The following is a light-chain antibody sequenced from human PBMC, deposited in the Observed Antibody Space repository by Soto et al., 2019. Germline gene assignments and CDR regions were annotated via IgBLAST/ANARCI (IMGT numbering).Light chain of an antibody. CDR2: EVS. CDR1: SSDVGGYNY. V-gene: IGLV2-14*01. Sequence: QSALTQPASVSESPGQSITISCTGTSSDVGGYNYVSWYQQHPGKAPKLMIYEVSNRPSWVSNRFSGSKSGNTASLTISGLQAEDEADYYCSSYTSSSIDYVFGTGTKLTVL. CDR3: SSYTSSSIDYV. J-gene: IGLJ1*01.